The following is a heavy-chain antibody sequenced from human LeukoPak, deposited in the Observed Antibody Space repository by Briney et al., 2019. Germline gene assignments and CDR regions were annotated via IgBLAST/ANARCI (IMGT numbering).Heavy chain of an antibody. J-gene: IGHJ4*02. D-gene: IGHD5-12*01. Sequence: PGGSLRLSCQGSGFGFGGYAMSWVRQAPGKGLEWVGSIRSKAYSRTTEYAASVRGRFTISRDDSNNIAYLQMSSLKIEDTAVYYCTRETLRFYNGFDAYFFDYWGQGTLVAVSS. CDR2: IRSKAYSRTT. V-gene: IGHV3-49*04. CDR3: TRETLRFYNGFDAYFFDY. CDR1: GFGFGGYA.